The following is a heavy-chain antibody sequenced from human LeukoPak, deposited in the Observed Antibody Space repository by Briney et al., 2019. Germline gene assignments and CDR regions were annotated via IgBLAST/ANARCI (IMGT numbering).Heavy chain of an antibody. Sequence: SQTLSLTCAISGDSVSGNRATWTWIRQSPSRGLEWLGRTYFRSKWYNDYAVSVKSRITINPDTSKNQFSLQLNSVTPEDTAVYYCARGRGDIDFDYWGQGTLVTVSS. V-gene: IGHV6-1*01. CDR2: TYFRSKWYN. J-gene: IGHJ4*02. CDR1: GDSVSGNRAT. CDR3: ARGRGDIDFDY.